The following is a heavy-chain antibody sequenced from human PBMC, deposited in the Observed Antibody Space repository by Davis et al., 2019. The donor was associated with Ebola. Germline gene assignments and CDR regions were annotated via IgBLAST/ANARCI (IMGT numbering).Heavy chain of an antibody. Sequence: SGPTLVKPTQTLTLTCTLSGLSLTTSGMRVSWIRQPPGKALEWLARIDWDDDKFYSTSLKTRLDISKDTSKNQVVLTMTNMDPVDTGTYYCARTHRDSLDIWSQGTMVTVSS. V-gene: IGHV2-70*12. CDR3: ARTHRDSLDI. CDR1: GLSLTTSGMR. CDR2: IDWDDDK. J-gene: IGHJ3*02. D-gene: IGHD2-21*02.